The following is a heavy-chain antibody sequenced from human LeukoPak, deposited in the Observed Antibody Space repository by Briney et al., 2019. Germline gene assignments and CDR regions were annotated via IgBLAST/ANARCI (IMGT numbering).Heavy chain of an antibody. CDR1: GFTLSSYG. CDR3: VKDAMVGPDAFDI. J-gene: IGHJ3*02. D-gene: IGHD2-8*01. Sequence: GGSLRLSSAASGFTLSSYGMHWVRQAPGKGLEWVAFIRYDGSNKYYADSVKGRFTISRDNSKNTLYLQMNSLRAEDTAVYYCVKDAMVGPDAFDIWGQGTMVTVSS. CDR2: IRYDGSNK. V-gene: IGHV3-30*02.